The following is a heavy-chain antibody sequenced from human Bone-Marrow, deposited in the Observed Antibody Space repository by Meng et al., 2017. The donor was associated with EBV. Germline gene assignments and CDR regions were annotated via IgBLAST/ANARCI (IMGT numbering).Heavy chain of an antibody. V-gene: IGHV4-61*01. J-gene: IGHJ4*02. CDR2: IYYSGSN. CDR3: ARATSGWVEIYY. Sequence: QVHPVGGGARLVKSSESPSPSSAFSCGSVASGSYYWRWVRQPAGKGLVWIGDIYYSGSNNYNPSLKSRVTISVDTSKNQFSLKLSSVTAADTAVYYCARATSGWVEIYYWGQGTLVTVSS. CDR1: CGSVASGSYY. D-gene: IGHD6-19*01.